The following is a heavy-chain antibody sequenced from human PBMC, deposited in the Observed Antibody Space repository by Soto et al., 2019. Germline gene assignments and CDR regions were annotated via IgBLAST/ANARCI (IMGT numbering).Heavy chain of an antibody. Sequence: SETLSLTCTVSGGSISSSSYYWGWIRQPPGKGLEWIGSIYYSGSTYYNPSLKSRVTISVDTSKNQFSLKLSSVTAADTAVYYCARTHGGQWLVRRINWFDPWGQGTLVTVSS. CDR2: IYYSGST. V-gene: IGHV4-39*01. J-gene: IGHJ5*02. CDR1: GGSISSSSYY. CDR3: ARTHGGQWLVRRINWFDP. D-gene: IGHD6-19*01.